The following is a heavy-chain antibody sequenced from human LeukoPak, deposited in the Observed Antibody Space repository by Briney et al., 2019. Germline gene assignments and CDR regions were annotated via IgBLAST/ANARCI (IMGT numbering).Heavy chain of an antibody. CDR2: LSGSGDIT. V-gene: IGHV3-23*01. CDR3: AKSGYNRFDY. Sequence: PGGSLRLSCAASGFTFSNYAMSWVRQAPGKGLEWVSALSGSGDITYYADSVKGRFTISRDNAKNSLYLQMISLRAEDTAVYYCAKSGYNRFDYWGQGTLVTVSS. D-gene: IGHD5-24*01. J-gene: IGHJ4*02. CDR1: GFTFSNYA.